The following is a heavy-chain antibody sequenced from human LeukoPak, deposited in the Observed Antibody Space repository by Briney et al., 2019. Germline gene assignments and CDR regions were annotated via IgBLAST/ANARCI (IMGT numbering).Heavy chain of an antibody. D-gene: IGHD2-2*01. J-gene: IGHJ4*02. CDR3: ASLPTCGSTSCDDY. CDR1: GFTFSSYW. CDR2: IKQDGSEK. V-gene: IGHV3-7*01. Sequence: GGSLRLSCAASGFTFSSYWMSWVRQAPGKGLEWVANIKQDGSEKYYVDSVKGRFTISRDNAKNSLYLQMNSLRAEDTAVYYCASLPTCGSTSCDDYWGQGTLVTVSS.